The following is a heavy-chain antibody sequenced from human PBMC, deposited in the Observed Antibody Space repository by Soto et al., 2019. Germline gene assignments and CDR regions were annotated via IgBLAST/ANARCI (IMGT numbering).Heavy chain of an antibody. Sequence: GGSLRLSCAASGFTFSSYAMHWVRQAPGKGLEYVSAISSYGGSTYYANSVKGRFTISRDNSKNTLYLQMGSLRAEDMAVYYCARDPDSSGYYYFDYWGQGTLVXVSS. CDR2: ISSYGGST. CDR1: GFTFSSYA. D-gene: IGHD3-22*01. J-gene: IGHJ4*02. CDR3: ARDPDSSGYYYFDY. V-gene: IGHV3-64*01.